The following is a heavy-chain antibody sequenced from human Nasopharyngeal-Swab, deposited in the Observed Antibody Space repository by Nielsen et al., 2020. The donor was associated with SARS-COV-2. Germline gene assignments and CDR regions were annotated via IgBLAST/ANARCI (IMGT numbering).Heavy chain of an antibody. CDR2: ISYDGSNK. CDR3: AKDTYDSSGYFRIYYYYGMDV. J-gene: IGHJ6*02. D-gene: IGHD3-22*01. Sequence: GESLKISRAASGFTFSSYGMHWVRQAPGKGLEWVAVISYDGSNKYYADSVKGRFTISRDNSKNTLYLQMNSLRAEDTAVYYCAKDTYDSSGYFRIYYYYGMDVWGQGTTVTVSS. CDR1: GFTFSSYG. V-gene: IGHV3-30*18.